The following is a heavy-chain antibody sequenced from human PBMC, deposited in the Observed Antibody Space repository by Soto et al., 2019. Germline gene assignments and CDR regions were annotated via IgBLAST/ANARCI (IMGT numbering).Heavy chain of an antibody. CDR1: GFTFSSYW. CDR2: IKQDGSEK. J-gene: IGHJ3*02. Sequence: GGSLRLSCAASGFTFSSYWMSWVRQAPGKGLQWVANIKQDGSEKYYVDSVKGRFTISRDNAKKSLYLQMNSLRAEDTAVYYCARQMTTVTQDAFYIWGQGTMVTVSS. CDR3: ARQMTTVTQDAFYI. D-gene: IGHD4-17*01. V-gene: IGHV3-7*05.